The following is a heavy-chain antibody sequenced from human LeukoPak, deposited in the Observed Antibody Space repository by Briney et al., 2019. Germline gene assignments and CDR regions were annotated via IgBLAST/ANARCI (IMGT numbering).Heavy chain of an antibody. CDR3: ANEIRPNDY. CDR2: ISISGDDT. CDR1: GFSFSSHA. J-gene: IGHJ4*02. V-gene: IGHV3-23*01. Sequence: GGSLRLSCATSGFSFSSHAMTWVRQPPGKGLEWLSAISISGDDTYYADSVKGRFTISRDNSKNTLYLQINSLSADDTAMYYCANEIRPNDYWGQGTLVTVSS. D-gene: IGHD4-17*01.